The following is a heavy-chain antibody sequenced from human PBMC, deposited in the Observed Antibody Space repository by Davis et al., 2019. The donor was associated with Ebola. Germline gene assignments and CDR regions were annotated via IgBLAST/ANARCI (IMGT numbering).Heavy chain of an antibody. CDR2: INPSGGSR. CDR3: ARDFYYGGNSQNAFDI. J-gene: IGHJ3*02. D-gene: IGHD4-23*01. Sequence: AASVKVSCKASGYTFTTYYMHWVRQAPGQGLEWMGIINPSGGSRSYAQEFQGRVTMTRDTSTSTVYMELGSLRSEDTAVYYCARDFYYGGNSQNAFDIWGQGTMVTVSS. V-gene: IGHV1-46*01. CDR1: GYTFTTYY.